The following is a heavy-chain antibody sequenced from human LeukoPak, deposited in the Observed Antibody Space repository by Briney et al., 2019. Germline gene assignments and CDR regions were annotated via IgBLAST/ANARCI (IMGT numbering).Heavy chain of an antibody. CDR2: INPSGGST. Sequence: GASVKVSCKASGYTFTSYYMHWVRQAPGQGLEWMGIINPSGGSTSYAQKFQGRVTMTRDTSTSTVYMELSSLRSEDTAVYYCARGPTGDTAMGDAFDIWGQGTMVTVSS. CDR3: ARGPTGDTAMGDAFDI. D-gene: IGHD5-18*01. CDR1: GYTFTSYY. V-gene: IGHV1-46*01. J-gene: IGHJ3*02.